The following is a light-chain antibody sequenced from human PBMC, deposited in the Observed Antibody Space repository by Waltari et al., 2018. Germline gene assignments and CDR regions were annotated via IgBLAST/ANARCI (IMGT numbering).Light chain of an antibody. V-gene: IGKV4-1*01. CDR1: QSVFYRSDNKNY. CDR3: QQYYRSRT. J-gene: IGKJ1*01. CDR2: WAS. Sequence: EIVMTQSPDSLAVSLGARATIDCNSSQSVFYRSDNKNYLAWYQHKPGQPPKLLFYWASTRESGVPDRFSASGSGTDFTLTINNLQAEDVAVYYCQQYYRSRTFGQGTKVAIK.